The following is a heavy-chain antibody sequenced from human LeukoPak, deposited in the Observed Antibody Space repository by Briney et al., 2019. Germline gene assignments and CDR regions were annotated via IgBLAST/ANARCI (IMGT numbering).Heavy chain of an antibody. D-gene: IGHD5-18*01. Sequence: ASVKVSCKASGYTFTSYYMHWVRQAPGQGLEWMGIINPSGGSTSYAQKFQGRVTMTRDTSISTAYMELSRLRSDDTAVHYCARVPLWLGKRARGPGPFDYWGQGTLVTVSS. J-gene: IGHJ4*02. CDR2: INPSGGST. CDR1: GYTFTSYY. V-gene: IGHV1-46*01. CDR3: ARVPLWLGKRARGPGPFDY.